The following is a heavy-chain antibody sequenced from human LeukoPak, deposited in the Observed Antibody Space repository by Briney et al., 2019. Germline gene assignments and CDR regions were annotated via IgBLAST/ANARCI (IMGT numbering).Heavy chain of an antibody. CDR2: ISGSGGST. CDR3: AKGSSGSHYGHYYYMDV. Sequence: GSLRLSCAASGFTFSSYAMSWVRQGPGKGLEWVSAISGSGGSTYYADSVKGRFTISRDNSKNTLYLQMNSLRAEDTAVYYCAKGSSGSHYGHYYYMDVWGKGTTVTVSS. CDR1: GFTFSSYA. V-gene: IGHV3-23*01. D-gene: IGHD1-26*01. J-gene: IGHJ6*03.